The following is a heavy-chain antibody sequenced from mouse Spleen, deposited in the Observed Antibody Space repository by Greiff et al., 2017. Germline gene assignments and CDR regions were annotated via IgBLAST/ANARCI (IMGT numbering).Heavy chain of an antibody. V-gene: IGHV2-2*01. D-gene: IGHD2-4*01. Sequence: QVQLKESGPGLVQPSQSLSITCTVSGFSLTSYGVHWVRQSPGKGLEWLGVIWSGGITDYYAAFISRLSISKDNSKSQVFFKMKRLQEDDTAIYYCARDYPGFAYWGQGTLVTVSA. CDR2: IWSGGIT. CDR3: ARDYPGFAY. CDR1: GFSLTSYG. J-gene: IGHJ3*01.